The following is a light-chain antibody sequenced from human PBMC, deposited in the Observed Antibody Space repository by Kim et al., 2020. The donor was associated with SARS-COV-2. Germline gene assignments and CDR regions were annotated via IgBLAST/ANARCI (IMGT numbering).Light chain of an antibody. CDR2: GNS. J-gene: IGLJ2*01. CDR3: QSYDSSLSGRVV. V-gene: IGLV1-40*01. Sequence: QSVLTQPPSVSGAPGQGVTISCTGSSSNIGAGYDVHWYQQLPGTAPKLLIYGNSNRPSGVPDRFSGSKSGTSASLAITGLQAEDEADYYCQSYDSSLSGRVVFGGGTQLTVL. CDR1: SSNIGAGYD.